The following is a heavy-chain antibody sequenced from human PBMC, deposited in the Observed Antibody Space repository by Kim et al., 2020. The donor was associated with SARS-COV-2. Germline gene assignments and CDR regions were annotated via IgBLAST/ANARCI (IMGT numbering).Heavy chain of an antibody. D-gene: IGHD3-22*01. CDR2: IYYSGST. Sequence: SETLSLTCTVSGGSISSGGYYWSWISQHPGKGLEWIGYIYYSGSTYYNPSLKSRVTISVDTSKNQFSLKLSSVTAADTAVYYCARARTPMIVVVINAFDIWGQGTMVTVSS. J-gene: IGHJ3*02. CDR1: GGSISSGGYY. V-gene: IGHV4-31*03. CDR3: ARARTPMIVVVINAFDI.